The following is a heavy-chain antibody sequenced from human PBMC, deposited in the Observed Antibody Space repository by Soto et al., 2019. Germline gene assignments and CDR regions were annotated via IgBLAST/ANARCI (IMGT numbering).Heavy chain of an antibody. CDR2: LDYRGST. CDR1: GGSISSSSYY. Sequence: QLQLQESGPGLVKPSETLSLTCSVSGGSISSSSYYWGWIRQPPGKGLEWIGSLDYRGSTYYKASFESRLTISVDTSKNQFSLKLSSVTAADTAVYYCARLILTGFFFDYWGQGTLVTVSS. D-gene: IGHD3-9*01. CDR3: ARLILTGFFFDY. J-gene: IGHJ4*02. V-gene: IGHV4-39*01.